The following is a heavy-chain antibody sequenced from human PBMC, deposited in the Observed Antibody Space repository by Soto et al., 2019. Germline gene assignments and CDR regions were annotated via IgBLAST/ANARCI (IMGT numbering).Heavy chain of an antibody. J-gene: IGHJ3*02. V-gene: IGHV1-2*02. D-gene: IGHD3-10*01. CDR1: GYTFTGYY. Sequence: VQLVQSGAEVKKPGASVKVSCKSSGYTFTGYYIHWVRQAPGQGLEWMGSISPNSGVTHYAENFQGRVTMTRDLSTRTAYMDLSSLRSDDTAVYYCARESYGHDGFDMWGQGKMVTISS. CDR2: ISPNSGVT. CDR3: ARESYGHDGFDM.